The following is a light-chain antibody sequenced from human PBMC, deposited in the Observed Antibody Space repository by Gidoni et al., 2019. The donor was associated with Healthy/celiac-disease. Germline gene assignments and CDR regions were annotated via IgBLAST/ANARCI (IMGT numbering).Light chain of an antibody. V-gene: IGKV1-39*01. CDR3: QQSYSTPIT. CDR1: QSISSY. Sequence: DIQITQSPSSLSASVGDRITITCRASQSISSYLNWYQQKPGKAPKLLIYDASSLQSGVPSRFSGSGSGTDFTLAISSLQPEDFATYYCQQSYSTPITFGQGTRVEIK. CDR2: DAS. J-gene: IGKJ5*01.